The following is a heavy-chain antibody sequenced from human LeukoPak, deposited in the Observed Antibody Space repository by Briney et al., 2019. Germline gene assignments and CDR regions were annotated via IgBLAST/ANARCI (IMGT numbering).Heavy chain of an antibody. V-gene: IGHV3-53*01. D-gene: IGHD2-21*02. J-gene: IGHJ4*02. Sequence: GGSLRLSCAASGFSFSSNYMSWVSQGQDKGLEWVSVLYSSGTTYYADSVKGRFIISRDNSKNTVYLQMNRLRAEDTALYYCATGGVTAALIDYWGQGTLVTVSS. CDR3: ATGGVTAALIDY. CDR2: LYSSGTT. CDR1: GFSFSSNY.